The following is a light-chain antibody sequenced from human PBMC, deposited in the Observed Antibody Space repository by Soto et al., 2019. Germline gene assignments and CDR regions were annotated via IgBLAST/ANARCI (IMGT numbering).Light chain of an antibody. J-gene: IGKJ5*01. CDR3: QQRMES. V-gene: IGKV3-11*01. CDR2: DAS. CDR1: QSVSSY. Sequence: EIVMTQSPATLSVSTGERATLSCRASQSVSSYLAWYQQKPGQAPRLLIYDASNRATGIPGRFSGSGSGTDFTLTISSLEPEDFAVYYCQQRMESFGQGTRLEIK.